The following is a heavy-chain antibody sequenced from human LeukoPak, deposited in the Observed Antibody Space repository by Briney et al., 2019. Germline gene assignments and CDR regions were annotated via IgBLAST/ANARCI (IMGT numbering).Heavy chain of an antibody. CDR2: ISGSGGST. CDR3: ARGHDYVWGSYRPTHDAFDI. Sequence: GGSLRLSCAASGFTFSSYAMSWVRQAPGKGLEWVSAISGSGGSTYYADSVKGRFTISRDNSKNTLYLQMNSLRAEDTAVYYCARGHDYVWGSYRPTHDAFDIWGQGTMVTVSS. D-gene: IGHD3-16*02. CDR1: GFTFSSYA. J-gene: IGHJ3*02. V-gene: IGHV3-23*01.